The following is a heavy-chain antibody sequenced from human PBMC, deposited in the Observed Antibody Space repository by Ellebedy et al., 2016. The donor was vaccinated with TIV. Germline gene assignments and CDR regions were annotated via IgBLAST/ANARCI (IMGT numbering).Heavy chain of an antibody. CDR3: ARDRAYSESAAYPIYDF. Sequence: MPSETLSLTCTVSAGSISSYYWSWIRQPAGKGLEWIGRIYSSGSTTYNHSLKSRVTMSVDTSKNQFSLNLSSVTAADTAMYYCARDRAYSESAAYPIYDFWGQGTLVIVSS. V-gene: IGHV4-4*07. J-gene: IGHJ4*02. CDR1: AGSISSYY. D-gene: IGHD3-22*01. CDR2: IYSSGST.